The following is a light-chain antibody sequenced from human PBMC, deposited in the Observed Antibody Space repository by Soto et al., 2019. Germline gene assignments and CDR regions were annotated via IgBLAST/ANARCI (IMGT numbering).Light chain of an antibody. Sequence: QSALTQPASASATPGQSIAISCPGTSSVLGIFNCVSWYPQHPGKVPKQIIFEVTNRSSGVSNRFSGSKSGDTASLTISGLQAEDEADYYCSSYTTSSTRVFGTGTKVTVL. CDR1: SSVLGIFNC. V-gene: IGLV2-14*01. CDR3: SSYTTSSTRV. J-gene: IGLJ1*01. CDR2: EVT.